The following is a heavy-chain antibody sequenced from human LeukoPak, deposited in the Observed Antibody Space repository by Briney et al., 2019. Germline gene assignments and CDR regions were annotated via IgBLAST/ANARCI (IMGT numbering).Heavy chain of an antibody. Sequence: PSETLSLTCTVSGGSISSGDYYWSWIRQPPGKGLEWIGYIYYSGSTYYNPSLKSRVTISVDTSKSQFSLKLSSVTAADTAVYYCARTAIRERKYCSSTSCYTGRYYFDYWGQGTLVTVSS. D-gene: IGHD2-2*02. V-gene: IGHV4-30-4*08. CDR1: GGSISSGDYY. J-gene: IGHJ4*02. CDR2: IYYSGST. CDR3: ARTAIRERKYCSSTSCYTGRYYFDY.